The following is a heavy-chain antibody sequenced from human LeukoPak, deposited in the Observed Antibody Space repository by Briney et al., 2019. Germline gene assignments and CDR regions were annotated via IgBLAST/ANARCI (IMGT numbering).Heavy chain of an antibody. CDR1: GFTVSSNY. J-gene: IGHJ4*02. CDR3: ARLGDYSNKD. Sequence: GGSLRLSCAASGFTVSSNYMSWVRQAPGKGLEWVSVIYNDGSTYYADSVEGRFTISRDNSKNTLYLQMNSLSAEDTAVYYCARLGDYSNKDWGQGTLATVSS. D-gene: IGHD4-11*01. V-gene: IGHV3-53*01. CDR2: IYNDGST.